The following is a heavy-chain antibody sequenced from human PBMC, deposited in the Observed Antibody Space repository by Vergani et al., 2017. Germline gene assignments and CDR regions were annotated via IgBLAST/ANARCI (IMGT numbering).Heavy chain of an antibody. CDR3: GRVADFDGLGSRLLDL. V-gene: IGHV4-59*01. D-gene: IGHD3-10*01. Sequence: QVRLQESGPGLVKPSETLSLTCSVSGGSMSGYYWSWIRQPPGKELEWIGYMYHSGSTNYNTSLETRVTISGDTSKNQFSLKLHSVTAADTAVYYCGRVADFDGLGSRLLDLWGQGILVTVSS. CDR1: GGSMSGYY. CDR2: MYHSGST. J-gene: IGHJ5*02.